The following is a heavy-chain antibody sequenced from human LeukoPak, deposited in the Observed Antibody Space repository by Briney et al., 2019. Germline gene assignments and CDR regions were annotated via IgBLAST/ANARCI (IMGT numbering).Heavy chain of an antibody. CDR1: GYTFTGYY. Sequence: ASVKVSCKASGYTFTGYYIHWVRQAPGQGLEWMGWINPNNGGTNYAQKFQGRVTMTRDTSISTAYMELSRLRSDDTAVYYCARRGCSSTSCYFFDYWGQGTLVTVSS. V-gene: IGHV1-2*02. CDR2: INPNNGGT. CDR3: ARRGCSSTSCYFFDY. J-gene: IGHJ4*02. D-gene: IGHD2-2*01.